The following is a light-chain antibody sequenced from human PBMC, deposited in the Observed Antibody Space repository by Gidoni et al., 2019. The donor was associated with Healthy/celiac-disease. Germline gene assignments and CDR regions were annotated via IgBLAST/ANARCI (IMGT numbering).Light chain of an antibody. CDR1: QSINSY. Sequence: DIQMTQSPSSLSASVGDRDIITCRASQSINSYLNWYQEKPGKAPKLLVYAASSLQSGVPSRFSGSGSGTDFTLTISSLQPEDFATYYCQQSYSTPFTFXPXTKVDIK. CDR3: QQSYSTPFT. J-gene: IGKJ3*01. V-gene: IGKV1-39*01. CDR2: AAS.